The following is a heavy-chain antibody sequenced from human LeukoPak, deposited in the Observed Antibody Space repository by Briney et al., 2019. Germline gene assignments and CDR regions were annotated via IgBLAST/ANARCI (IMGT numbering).Heavy chain of an antibody. V-gene: IGHV1-18*01. J-gene: IGHJ6*03. Sequence: ASVKVPRKASGYTFTSYGISWVRQAPGQGLEWMGWISAYNGNTNYAQKLQGRVTMTTDTSTSTAYMELRSLRSDDTAVYYCARDRTYYYGSGSYPPDYYMDVWGKGTTVTVSS. CDR3: ARDRTYYYGSGSYPPDYYMDV. CDR1: GYTFTSYG. CDR2: ISAYNGNT. D-gene: IGHD3-10*01.